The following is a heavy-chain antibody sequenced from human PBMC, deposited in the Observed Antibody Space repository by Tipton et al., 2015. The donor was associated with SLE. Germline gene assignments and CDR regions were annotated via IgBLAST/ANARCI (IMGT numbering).Heavy chain of an antibody. CDR2: IRYDRSIR. D-gene: IGHD3-3*01. V-gene: IGHV3-30*02. J-gene: IGHJ6*02. CDR3: AREGRGSDFWSCYSWNAMDV. CDR1: GFTFSGYG. Sequence: GSLRLSCEASGFTFSGYGMHWVRQAPGKGLEWVAYIRYDRSIRDYADSVKGRLSISRDNSKNTLYLQMNSLRAEDTAVYYCAREGRGSDFWSCYSWNAMDVWGQGTPVTVSS.